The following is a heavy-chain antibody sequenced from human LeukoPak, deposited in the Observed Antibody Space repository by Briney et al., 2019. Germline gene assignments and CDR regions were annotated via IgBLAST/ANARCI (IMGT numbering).Heavy chain of an antibody. CDR1: GFTFNDYY. CDR2: ISSSSSQT. J-gene: IGHJ5*01. CDR3: ARGFELITFGGAIGKLNWFDS. Sequence: GGSLRLSCAASGFTFNDYYMSCIRQAPGKGLEWVSDISSSSSQTNYADSVKGRFTISRDNAKNSLYLQINSLRAEDTAVYYCARGFELITFGGAIGKLNWFDSWGQGTLVTVSS. D-gene: IGHD3-16*02. V-gene: IGHV3-11*05.